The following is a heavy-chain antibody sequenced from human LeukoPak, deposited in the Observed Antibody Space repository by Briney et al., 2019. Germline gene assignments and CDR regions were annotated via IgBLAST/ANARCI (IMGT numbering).Heavy chain of an antibody. Sequence: GGSLRLSCAASGFTFSSYWMHWVRQAPGKGLVWVSRINSDGSSTSYADSVKGRFTISRDNAKNTLYMQINSLRVEDTAVYYCARVRRLLPPKYYYGMDVWGQGTTVTVSS. CDR3: ARVRRLLPPKYYYGMDV. CDR2: INSDGSST. V-gene: IGHV3-74*01. CDR1: GFTFSSYW. D-gene: IGHD3-22*01. J-gene: IGHJ6*02.